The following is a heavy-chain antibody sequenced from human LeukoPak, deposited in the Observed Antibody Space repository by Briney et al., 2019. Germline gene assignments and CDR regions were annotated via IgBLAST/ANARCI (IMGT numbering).Heavy chain of an antibody. J-gene: IGHJ4*02. V-gene: IGHV3-53*01. CDR2: IYSGGST. Sequence: GGSLRLSCAASGFTVSSNYMSWVRQAPGKGLEWVSVIYSGGSTYYADSVKGRFTISRDNSKNTLYLQMNSLRAQDTAVYYCARDYYDSSGYLPMFWGQGTLVTVSS. CDR3: ARDYYDSSGYLPMF. D-gene: IGHD3-22*01. CDR1: GFTVSSNY.